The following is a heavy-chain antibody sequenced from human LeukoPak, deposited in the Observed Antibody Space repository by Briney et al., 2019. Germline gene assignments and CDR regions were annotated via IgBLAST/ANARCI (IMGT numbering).Heavy chain of an antibody. CDR1: GFTFSDYY. CDR3: ARDGDTVLTRGYYYYLDI. D-gene: IGHD3-10*01. V-gene: IGHV3-11*04. Sequence: GGSLRLSCAASGFTFSDYYMSWIRQAPGKGLEWVSYISSSGSTIYYADSVKGRFTISRDNAKNSLYLQMNSLRAEDTAVYYCARDGDTVLTRGYYYYLDIWGKGTTVTVSS. CDR2: ISSSGSTI. J-gene: IGHJ6*03.